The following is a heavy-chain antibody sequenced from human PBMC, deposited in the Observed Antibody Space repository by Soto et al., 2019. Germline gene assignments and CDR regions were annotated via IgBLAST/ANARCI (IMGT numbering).Heavy chain of an antibody. Sequence: ASVKVSCKASGYTFTCYYMHWVRQAPGQGLEWMGWINPNSGGTNYAQKFQGRVTVTRDTSVSTAYMELSRLRSDDTAVYYCARGAVVPAAIEPIHHYYSDYWGQGTLVTVSS. CDR1: GYTFTCYY. D-gene: IGHD2-2*02. J-gene: IGHJ4*02. CDR3: ARGAVVPAAIEPIHHYYSDY. CDR2: INPNSGGT. V-gene: IGHV1-2*02.